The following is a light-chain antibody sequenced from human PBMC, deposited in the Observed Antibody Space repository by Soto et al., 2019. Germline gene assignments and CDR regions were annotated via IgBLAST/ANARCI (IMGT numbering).Light chain of an antibody. J-gene: IGKJ1*01. V-gene: IGKV1-5*03. Sequence: DIQMTQSPSTLSASVGDRVTITCRASQSISSWLAWYQQKPGKAPKLLIYKASSLESGVPSRFSGSGSGTEFTLTISCLPPDDLATYYCQQYESYPRTFGQGTKVEIK. CDR2: KAS. CDR3: QQYESYPRT. CDR1: QSISSW.